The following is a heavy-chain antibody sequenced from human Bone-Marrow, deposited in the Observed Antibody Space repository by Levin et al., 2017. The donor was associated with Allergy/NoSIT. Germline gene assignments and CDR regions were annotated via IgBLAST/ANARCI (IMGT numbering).Heavy chain of an antibody. D-gene: IGHD3-9*01. V-gene: IGHV3-23*01. Sequence: GGSLRLSCAASGFSFSNYAMSWVRQAPGEGLEWVSSISEGGRRTYYADSVKGRFTISRDNSKNTLYLQMNTLRAEDTAVYFCAKGEDDIAEVVYFENWGQGTLVTVSS. CDR1: GFSFSNYA. CDR3: AKGEDDIAEVVYFEN. J-gene: IGHJ4*02. CDR2: ISEGGRRT.